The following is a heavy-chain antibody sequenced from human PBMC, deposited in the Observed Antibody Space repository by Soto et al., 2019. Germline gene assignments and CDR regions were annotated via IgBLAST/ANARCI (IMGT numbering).Heavy chain of an antibody. D-gene: IGHD6-19*01. CDR1: GGSISSYY. Sequence: SETLSLTCTVSGGSISSYYWSWIRQPAGKGLEWIGRIYTSGSTNYNPSLKSRVTMSVDTSKNQFSLKLSSVTAADTAVYYCARDPVAGTNSETNWFDPWGQGTLVTVSS. J-gene: IGHJ5*02. V-gene: IGHV4-4*07. CDR2: IYTSGST. CDR3: ARDPVAGTNSETNWFDP.